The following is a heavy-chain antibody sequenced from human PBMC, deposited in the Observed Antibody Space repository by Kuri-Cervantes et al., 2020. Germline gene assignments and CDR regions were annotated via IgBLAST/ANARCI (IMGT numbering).Heavy chain of an antibody. J-gene: IGHJ4*02. V-gene: IGHV3-9*01. Sequence: SLKISCAAPGFTFDDYAMHWVRQAPGKGLEWVSGISWNSGSIGYAGSVKGRFTISRDNAKNSLYLQMNNLRVEDTAVYYCAREGGGYYIDSWGQGTPVTVSS. CDR1: GFTFDDYA. D-gene: IGHD3-10*01. CDR3: AREGGGYYIDS. CDR2: ISWNSGSI.